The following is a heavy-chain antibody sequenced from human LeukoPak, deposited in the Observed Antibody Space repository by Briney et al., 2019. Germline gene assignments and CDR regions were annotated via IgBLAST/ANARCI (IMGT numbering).Heavy chain of an antibody. CDR2: IYYSGST. Sequence: PSETLSLTCTVSGGSISSSSYYWGWIRQPPGKRLEWIGSIYYSGSTYYNPSLKSRVTISVDTSKNQFSLKLSSVTAADTAVYYCARHSSGYYDAFDIWGQGTMVTVST. CDR3: ARHSSGYYDAFDI. V-gene: IGHV4-39*01. CDR1: GGSISSSSYY. D-gene: IGHD3-22*01. J-gene: IGHJ3*02.